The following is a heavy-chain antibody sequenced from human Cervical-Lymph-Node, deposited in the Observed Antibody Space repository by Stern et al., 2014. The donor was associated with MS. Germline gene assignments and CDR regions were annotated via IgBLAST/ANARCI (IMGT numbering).Heavy chain of an antibody. CDR2: INPNRGGT. V-gene: IGHV1-2*06. CDR1: GYTFTGYY. CDR3: ARGGIQLWLLDY. J-gene: IGHJ4*02. Sequence: VQLVQSGAEVKKPGASVKVSCKASGYTFTGYYMHWVRQAPGPGLEWMGRINPNRGGTNYAQKFQGRVTMTRDTSISTAYMELSRLRSDDTAVYYCARGGIQLWLLDYWGQGTLVTVSS. D-gene: IGHD5-18*01.